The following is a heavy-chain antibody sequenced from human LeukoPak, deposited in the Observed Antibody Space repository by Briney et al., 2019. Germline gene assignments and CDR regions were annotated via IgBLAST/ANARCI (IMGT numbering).Heavy chain of an antibody. Sequence: GGSLRLSCAASGFTFSSYWMTWVRQAPGKGLEWVANIKQDGSAKYYVDSLRGRFSISRDNVKNSLFLQMNSPSDDDTAVYYCARCPYDSTGYYSVPSHLDYWGQGTLVTVSS. D-gene: IGHD3-22*01. CDR3: ARCPYDSTGYYSVPSHLDY. CDR1: GFTFSSYW. J-gene: IGHJ4*02. V-gene: IGHV3-7*01. CDR2: IKQDGSAK.